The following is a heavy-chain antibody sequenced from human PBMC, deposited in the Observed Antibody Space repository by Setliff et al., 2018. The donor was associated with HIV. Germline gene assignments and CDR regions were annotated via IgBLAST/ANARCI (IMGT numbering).Heavy chain of an antibody. V-gene: IGHV4-59*08. CDR2: IYDSGAT. D-gene: IGHD2-8*01. CDR1: GGSISGFY. CDR3: ARQLSNSLEC. J-gene: IGHJ4*02. Sequence: PSETLSLTCTVSGGSISGFYWSWIRQSPGNGLEWIGWIYDSGATKYNPSLKSQATISLETSKMQFSLKLNSVSAADTAVYYCARQLSNSLECWGQGTPVTVSS.